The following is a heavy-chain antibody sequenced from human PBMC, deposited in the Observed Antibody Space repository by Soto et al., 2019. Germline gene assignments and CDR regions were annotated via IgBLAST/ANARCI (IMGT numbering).Heavy chain of an antibody. CDR3: AKDPLRYFDWLLYIDY. CDR1: GFTFSSYA. Sequence: GGSLRLSCAASGFTFSSYAMSWVRQAPGKGLEWASAISGSGGSTYYADSVKGRFTISRDNSKNTLYLQMNSLRAEDTAVYYCAKDPLRYFDWLLYIDYWGQGTLVTVSS. V-gene: IGHV3-23*01. J-gene: IGHJ4*02. D-gene: IGHD3-9*01. CDR2: ISGSGGST.